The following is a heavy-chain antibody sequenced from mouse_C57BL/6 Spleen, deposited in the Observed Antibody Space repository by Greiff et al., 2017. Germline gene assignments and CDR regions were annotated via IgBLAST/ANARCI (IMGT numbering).Heavy chain of an antibody. CDR1: GYTFTDYE. V-gene: IGHV1-15*01. J-gene: IGHJ2*01. Sequence: QVQLQQSGAELVRPGASVTLSCKASGYTFTDYEMHWVKQRPVHGLEWIGAIDPETGGPAYNQKFKGKAILTADKSSSTAYMELRSLTSEDSAVYYCTRPVTVGATRGVVYFDYWGQGTTLTVSA. D-gene: IGHD1-1*01. CDR2: IDPETGGP. CDR3: TRPVTVGATRGVVYFDY.